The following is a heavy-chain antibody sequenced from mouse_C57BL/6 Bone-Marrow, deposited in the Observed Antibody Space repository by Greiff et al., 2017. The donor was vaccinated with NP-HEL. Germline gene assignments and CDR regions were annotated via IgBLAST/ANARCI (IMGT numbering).Heavy chain of an antibody. V-gene: IGHV1-9*01. CDR3: ARSNLSKANAWCAY. CDR1: GYTFTGYW. CDR2: ILPGSGST. D-gene: IGHD3-2*02. J-gene: IGHJ3*01. Sequence: QVQLKESGAELMKPGASVKLSCKATGYTFTGYWIEWVKQRPGHGLEWIGEILPGSGSTNYNEKFKGKATFTADTSSNTAYMQLSSRTTEDSAIYDGARSNLSKANAWCAYWGKGTLVNVSA.